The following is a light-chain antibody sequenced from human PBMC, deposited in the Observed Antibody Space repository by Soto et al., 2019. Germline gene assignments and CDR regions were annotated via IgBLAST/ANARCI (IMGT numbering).Light chain of an antibody. J-gene: IGLJ2*01. Sequence: QSALTQPDSVSGSPGQSITISCTGISSYVGIYNLVSWYQQHPGRVPKLIIYEDSMRPSGVSDLFSGSKSGNTASLTISGLQAEDEADYYCCSYAYSSVVFGGGTKLTVL. CDR2: EDS. CDR3: CSYAYSSVV. CDR1: SSYVGIYNL. V-gene: IGLV2-23*01.